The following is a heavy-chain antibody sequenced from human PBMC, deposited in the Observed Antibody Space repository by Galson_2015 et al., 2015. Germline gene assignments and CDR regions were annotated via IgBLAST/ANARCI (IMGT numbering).Heavy chain of an antibody. Sequence: QSGAEVKKPGESLRISCKGSGYSFTSYWISWVRQMPGKGLEWMGRIDPRDSYTNYSPSFQGHVTISADKSISTAYLQWSSLKASDTAVYYCARAATVVTPPRYWGQGTLVTVSS. V-gene: IGHV5-10-1*01. CDR3: ARAATVVTPPRY. D-gene: IGHD4-23*01. CDR2: IDPRDSYT. J-gene: IGHJ4*02. CDR1: GYSFTSYW.